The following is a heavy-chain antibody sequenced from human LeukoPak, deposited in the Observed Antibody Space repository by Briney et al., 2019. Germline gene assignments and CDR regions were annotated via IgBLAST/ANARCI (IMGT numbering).Heavy chain of an antibody. J-gene: IGHJ6*03. CDR3: ARGDYEPPGYYYYMDV. D-gene: IGHD4-17*01. CDR1: GGSISSYY. V-gene: IGHV4-4*07. CDR2: IYTSGST. Sequence: PSETLSLTCTVSGGSISSYYWSWIRQPAGKGLEWIGRIYTSGSTNYNPSLKSRVTISVDTSKDQFSLKLSSVTAADTAVYYCARGDYEPPGYYYYMDVWGKGTTVTISS.